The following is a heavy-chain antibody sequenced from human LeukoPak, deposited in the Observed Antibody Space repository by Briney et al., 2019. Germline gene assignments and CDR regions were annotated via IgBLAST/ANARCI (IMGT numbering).Heavy chain of an antibody. D-gene: IGHD2-21*02. J-gene: IGHJ4*02. Sequence: GGSLRHSCAASGFTFSSCAMSWVRQAPGKGLEWVSAISGSGGSTYYADSVKGRFTISRDNSKNTLYLQMNSLRAEDTAVYYCAKDFIVVMTAAFDYWGQGTLVTVSS. V-gene: IGHV3-23*01. CDR1: GFTFSSCA. CDR3: AKDFIVVMTAAFDY. CDR2: ISGSGGST.